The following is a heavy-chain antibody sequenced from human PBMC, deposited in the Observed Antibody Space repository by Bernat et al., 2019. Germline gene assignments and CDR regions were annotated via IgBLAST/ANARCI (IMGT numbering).Heavy chain of an antibody. J-gene: IGHJ6*02. V-gene: IGHV4-38-2*01. D-gene: IGHD3-3*01. CDR3: ARVLLPTEDGMDV. CDR2: IYYSGST. Sequence: QVQLQESGPGLVKPSETLSLTCAVSGYSISSDYYWGWIRQPPGKGLEWIGYIYYSGSTYYNPSLKSRVTISVDTSKNQFSLKLSSVTAADTAVYYCARVLLPTEDGMDVWGQGTTVTVSS. CDR1: GYSISSDYY.